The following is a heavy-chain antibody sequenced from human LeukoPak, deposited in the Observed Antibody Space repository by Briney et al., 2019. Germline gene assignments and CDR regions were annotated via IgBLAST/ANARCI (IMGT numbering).Heavy chain of an antibody. V-gene: IGHV4-59*12. CDR2: IYYSGST. J-gene: IGHJ4*02. CDR3: ARDRGGYDSGVFDY. CDR1: GGSISSYY. Sequence: SETLSLTCTVSGGSISSYYWSWIRQPPGKGLEWIGYIYYSGSTNYNPSLKSRVTISVDTSKNQFSLKLSSVTAADTAVYYCARDRGGYDSGVFDYWGQGTLVTVSS. D-gene: IGHD5-12*01.